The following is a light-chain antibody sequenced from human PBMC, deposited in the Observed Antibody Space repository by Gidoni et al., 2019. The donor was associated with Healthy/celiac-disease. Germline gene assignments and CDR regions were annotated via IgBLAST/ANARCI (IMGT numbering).Light chain of an antibody. CDR1: SSDVGGYHY. Sequence: QSALTQPASVSGPPGQSITISCTGTSSDVGGYHYVSWYQQHPGKAPKLMIYDVSNRPSGVSNRFSGSKSGNTASLTISGLQAEDEADYYCSSYTSSSTSPFVFGAGTKVTVL. V-gene: IGLV2-14*03. CDR3: SSYTSSSTSPFV. CDR2: DVS. J-gene: IGLJ1*01.